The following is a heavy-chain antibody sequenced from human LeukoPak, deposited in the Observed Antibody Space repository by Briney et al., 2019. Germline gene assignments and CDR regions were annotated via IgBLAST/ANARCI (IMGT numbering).Heavy chain of an antibody. V-gene: IGHV3-49*04. CDR1: GFTFGDYA. CDR3: TRVTYYYDNSGYFHFDS. D-gene: IGHD3-22*01. CDR2: IRRKAHGGTT. J-gene: IGHJ4*02. Sequence: GSLRLSCTTSGFTFGDYAMSWVRQAPGKGLEWVSFIRRKAHGGTTEYAASVKGRFSSSRDDSKSIAYLQMNSLKTEDAAVYFCTRVTYYYDNSGYFHFDSWGQGSLVTVSS.